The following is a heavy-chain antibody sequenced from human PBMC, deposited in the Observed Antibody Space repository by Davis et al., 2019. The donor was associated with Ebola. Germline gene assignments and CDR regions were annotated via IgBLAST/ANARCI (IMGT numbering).Heavy chain of an antibody. J-gene: IGHJ5*02. CDR2: ISSSSSYI. D-gene: IGHD3-10*02. CDR3: TRHGARYYVGFDP. CDR1: GFTFSSYS. V-gene: IGHV3-21*04. Sequence: PGGSLRLSCAASGFTFSSYSMNWVRQAPGKGLEWVSSISSSSSYIYYADSVKGRFTISRDNAKNSLYLQMNSLKTEDTAVYYCTRHGARYYVGFDPWGQGTLVTVSS.